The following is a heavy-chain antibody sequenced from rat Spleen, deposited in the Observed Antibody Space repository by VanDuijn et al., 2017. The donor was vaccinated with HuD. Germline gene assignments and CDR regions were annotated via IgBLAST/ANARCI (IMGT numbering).Heavy chain of an antibody. J-gene: IGHJ2*01. D-gene: IGHD1-10*01. CDR2: ISYDGSST. CDR1: GFTFSDYY. V-gene: IGHV5-7*01. Sequence: EVQLVESGGGLVQPGRSLKLSCAASGFTFSDYYMAWVRQAPTKGLEWVATISYDGSSTYYRDSVKGRFTISRDNAKSTLYLQVDSLRSEDTATYYCATYNNYYFDYWGQGVMVTVSS. CDR3: ATYNNYYFDY.